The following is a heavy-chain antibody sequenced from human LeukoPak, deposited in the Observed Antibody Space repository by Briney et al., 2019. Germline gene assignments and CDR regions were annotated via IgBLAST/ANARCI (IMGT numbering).Heavy chain of an antibody. CDR3: ARGYYEPFQS. D-gene: IGHD3-22*01. Sequence: SGTLSLTCNVSGVSIRTSTYYWNWIRQSPGKGLGWIGCASDSGTTKYNPSLKSRVTISVDTSKNHFSLILMSVTAADTAVYYCARGYYEPFQSWGQGTLVTVSS. CDR2: ASDSGTT. CDR1: GVSIRTSTYY. V-gene: IGHV4-61*03. J-gene: IGHJ4*02.